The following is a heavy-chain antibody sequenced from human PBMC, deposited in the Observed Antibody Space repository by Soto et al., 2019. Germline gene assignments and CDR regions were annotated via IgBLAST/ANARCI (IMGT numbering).Heavy chain of an antibody. CDR1: GYTFTDYG. V-gene: IGHV1-18*01. Sequence: QVLLVQSGAEVKKPGASVKVSCEASGYTFTDYGISWARQAPGQGLEWMGWISTYTGDTNYAQKLQDRVTLTTDTSTSTAYMELRGLRSDDTAVYYCARPPQAPRSYYCCGLDVWGEGTTVTVSS. D-gene: IGHD3-16*02. CDR2: ISTYTGDT. CDR3: ARPPQAPRSYYCCGLDV. J-gene: IGHJ6*04.